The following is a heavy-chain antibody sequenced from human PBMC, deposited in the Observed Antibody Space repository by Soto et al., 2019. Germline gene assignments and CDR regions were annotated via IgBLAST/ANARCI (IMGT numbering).Heavy chain of an antibody. CDR3: ATKLGYCSSTSCYARENWFDP. Sequence: QLQLQESGPGLVKPSETLSLTCTVSGGSISSSSYYWGWIRQPPGKGLEWIGSIYYSGSTYYNPSLKGRVTISVDTSKNQFALKLSSVTAADTAVYYCATKLGYCSSTSCYARENWFDPWGQGTLVTVSS. D-gene: IGHD2-2*01. J-gene: IGHJ5*02. CDR1: GGSISSSSYY. V-gene: IGHV4-39*01. CDR2: IYYSGST.